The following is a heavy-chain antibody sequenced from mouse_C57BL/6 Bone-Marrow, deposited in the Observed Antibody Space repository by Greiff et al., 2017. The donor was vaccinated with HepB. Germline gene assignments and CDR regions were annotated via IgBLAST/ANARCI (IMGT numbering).Heavy chain of an antibody. V-gene: IGHV5-4*01. J-gene: IGHJ4*01. CDR3: ARDPLYYYGSSYAMDY. D-gene: IGHD1-1*01. CDR1: GFTFSSYA. CDR2: ISDGGSYT. Sequence: EVKRVESGGGLVKPGGSLKLSCAASGFTFSSYAMSWVRQTPEKRLEWVATISDGGSYTYYPDNVKGRFTISRDNAKNNLYLQMSHLKSEDTAMYYCARDPLYYYGSSYAMDYWGQGTSVTVSS.